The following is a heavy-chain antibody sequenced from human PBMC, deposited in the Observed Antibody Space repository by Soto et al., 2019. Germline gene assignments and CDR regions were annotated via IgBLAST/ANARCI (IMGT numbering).Heavy chain of an antibody. CDR1: GYTFTSYG. CDR2: ISAYNGNT. Sequence: ASVKVSCKASGYTFTSYGISWVRQAPGQGLEWMGWISAYNGNTNYAQKLQGRVTMTTDTPTSTAYMELRSLRSDDTAVDYCAREVDSSSWYEGYFQHWGQGTLVTVSS. D-gene: IGHD6-13*01. J-gene: IGHJ1*01. V-gene: IGHV1-18*01. CDR3: AREVDSSSWYEGYFQH.